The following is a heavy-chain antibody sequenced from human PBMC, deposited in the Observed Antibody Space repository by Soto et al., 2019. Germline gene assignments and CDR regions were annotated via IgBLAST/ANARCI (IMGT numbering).Heavy chain of an antibody. CDR1: GGSISSTSYY. V-gene: IGHV4-39*01. CDR3: ARHGYSYGLGGDFDY. D-gene: IGHD5-18*01. J-gene: IGHJ4*02. Sequence: QLQLQESGPGLVKTSETLSLTCTVSGGSISSTSYYWGWIRQPPGKGLEWIGTIYYDGDTYYNPSLKSRVTIPVDTSKNQFSLKRSSVTAADTAVYYCARHGYSYGLGGDFDYWGQGTLVTVSS. CDR2: IYYDGDT.